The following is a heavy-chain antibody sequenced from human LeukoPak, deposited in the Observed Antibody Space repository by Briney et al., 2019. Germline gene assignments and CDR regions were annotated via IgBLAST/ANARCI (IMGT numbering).Heavy chain of an antibody. CDR1: GFTFNNYA. CDR2: ITDSGGDT. D-gene: IGHD2-21*02. V-gene: IGHV3-23*01. J-gene: IGHJ4*02. Sequence: GGSLRLSCAASGFTFNNYAMSWVRQAPGRGLEWVSAITDSGGDTYHVDSVKGRFTISRDNSRNILYLQMNSLRVEDSAVYHCAKGSRTSRLYYFDFWGQGTLVTVSS. CDR3: AKGSRTSRLYYFDF.